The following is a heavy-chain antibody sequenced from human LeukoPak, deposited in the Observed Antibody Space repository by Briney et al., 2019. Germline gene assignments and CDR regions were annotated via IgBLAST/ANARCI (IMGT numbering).Heavy chain of an antibody. V-gene: IGHV1-18*01. CDR1: GYNFDKFG. J-gene: IGHJ4*02. Sequence: ASVKVSCKASGYNFDKFGIAWVRQAPGQGLEWMGWINTHNGNTKYAQQYQGRVAMTTDTSTSTVYMELRSLRSDDTAVYFCARDTPQHLKRYDYWGQGTQVTVSS. CDR3: ARDTPQHLKRYDY. D-gene: IGHD6-13*01. CDR2: INTHNGNT.